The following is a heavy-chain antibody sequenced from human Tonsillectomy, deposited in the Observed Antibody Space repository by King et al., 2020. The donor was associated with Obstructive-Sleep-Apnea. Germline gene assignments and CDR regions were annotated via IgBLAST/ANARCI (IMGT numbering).Heavy chain of an antibody. Sequence: DVQLVESGGALLQPGGSLRLSCAASGFTFSSYAMSWVRQAPGKGLEWVSAISGSGGSTYYADSVKGRFTISRDNSKNTLYLQMNSLRAEDTAVYYCASREGMRVSSGVDYWGQGTLVTVSS. CDR2: ISGSGGST. V-gene: IGHV3-23*04. D-gene: IGHD2-8*01. J-gene: IGHJ4*02. CDR1: GFTFSSYA. CDR3: ASREGMRVSSGVDY.